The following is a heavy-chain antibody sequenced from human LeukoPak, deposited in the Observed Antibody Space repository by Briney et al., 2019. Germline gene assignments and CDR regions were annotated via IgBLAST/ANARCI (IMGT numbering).Heavy chain of an antibody. CDR3: ARGGDSSTWYGIDS. D-gene: IGHD6-13*01. CDR1: GGSISSYY. Sequence: PSETLSLTCTVSGGSISSYYWSWIRQPPGKGLEWIGYIYYSGSTNYNPSLKSRVTISVDTSKNQFSLKLNSVTAADTAVYYCARGGDSSTWYGIDSWGQGTLVTVSS. V-gene: IGHV4-59*12. J-gene: IGHJ4*02. CDR2: IYYSGST.